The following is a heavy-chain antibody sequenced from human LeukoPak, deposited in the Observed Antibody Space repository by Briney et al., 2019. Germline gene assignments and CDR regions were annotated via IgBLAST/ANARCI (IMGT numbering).Heavy chain of an antibody. V-gene: IGHV4-59*08. D-gene: IGHD2/OR15-2a*01. CDR1: GGSISSYY. CDR2: IYFSGST. J-gene: IGHJ6*02. Sequence: SETLSLTCTVSGGSISSYYWSWIRQPPGKGLEWIGYIYFSGSTNYNPSLKSRVTISVDTSKNQFSLKLSSVTAADTAVYYCARRFYRDYYYGMDVWGQGTTVTVSS. CDR3: ARRFYRDYYYGMDV.